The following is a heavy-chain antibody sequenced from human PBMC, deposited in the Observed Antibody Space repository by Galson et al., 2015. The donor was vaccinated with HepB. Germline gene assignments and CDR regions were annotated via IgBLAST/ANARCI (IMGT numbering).Heavy chain of an antibody. V-gene: IGHV1-18*01. CDR1: GYTFTNYG. CDR3: AINMLRGVPTDY. D-gene: IGHD3-10*01. Sequence: SVKVSCKASGYTFTNYGISWVRQAPGQGLEWMGWISAYNGNTNYAQKLQGRVTVTTDTSTSTAYMELRSLRSDDTAVYYCAINMLRGVPTDYWGQGTLVTVVS. J-gene: IGHJ4*02. CDR2: ISAYNGNT.